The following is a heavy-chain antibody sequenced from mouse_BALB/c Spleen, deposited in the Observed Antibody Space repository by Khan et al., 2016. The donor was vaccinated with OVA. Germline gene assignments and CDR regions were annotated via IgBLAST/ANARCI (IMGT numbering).Heavy chain of an antibody. CDR2: IYPGDGDT. V-gene: IGHV1-80*01. CDR3: AGSGYGGLAY. J-gene: IGHJ3*01. D-gene: IGHD1-1*02. CDR1: GYAFSDYW. Sequence: QVQLQQSGAELVRPGSSVKISCKTSGYAFSDYWMNWVKQRPGQGLEWIGQIYPGDGDTNYNGTFKGNATLTADKSSSTASMQLSSLTSDDSAVYFCAGSGYGGLAYWGQGTLVTVSA.